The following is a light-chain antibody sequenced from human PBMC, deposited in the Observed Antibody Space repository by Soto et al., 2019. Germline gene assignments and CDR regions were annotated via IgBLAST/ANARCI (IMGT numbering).Light chain of an antibody. Sequence: EIVFTQSPGTLSLFPGERATLSCRASQSVSSTYFAWYRQKPGQPPSLLIYGASNRATGVPDRFSGSGSGTDFTLTISRLAPADFAVYYGQQYGSAPPGFTFGPGTTVDIK. CDR1: QSVSSTY. CDR3: QQYGSAPPGFT. CDR2: GAS. V-gene: IGKV3-20*01. J-gene: IGKJ3*01.